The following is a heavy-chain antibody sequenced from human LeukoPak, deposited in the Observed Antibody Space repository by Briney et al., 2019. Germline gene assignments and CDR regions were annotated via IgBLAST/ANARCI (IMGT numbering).Heavy chain of an antibody. CDR2: IRYDGSNK. CDR1: GFTFSSYG. CDR3: AKDLRLYYGSYY. J-gene: IGHJ4*02. V-gene: IGHV3-30*02. Sequence: QPGGSLRLSCAASGFTFSSYGMHWVRQAPGKGLEWVAFIRYDGSNKYYADSVKGRFTISRDNSKNTLYLQMNSLRAEDTAVYYCAKDLRLYYGSYYWGQGTLVTVSS. D-gene: IGHD3-10*01.